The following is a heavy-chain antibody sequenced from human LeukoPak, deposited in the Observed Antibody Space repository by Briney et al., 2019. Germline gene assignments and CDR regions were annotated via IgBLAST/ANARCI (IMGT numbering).Heavy chain of an antibody. CDR1: GFTFSSYG. CDR3: ARGSNLRAAAAARAEYFQH. Sequence: GGSLRLSCAASGFTFSSYGMHWVRQAPGKGRECVAAISSNGRSTYYANSVKGRFTIHRDNSKNTLYLQMGSLRAEDMAVYYCARGSNLRAAAAARAEYFQHWGQGTLVTVSS. D-gene: IGHD6-13*01. CDR2: ISSNGRST. V-gene: IGHV3-64*01. J-gene: IGHJ1*01.